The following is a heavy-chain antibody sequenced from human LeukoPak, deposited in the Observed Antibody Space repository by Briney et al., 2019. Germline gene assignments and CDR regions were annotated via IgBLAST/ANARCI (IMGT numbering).Heavy chain of an antibody. CDR3: AREAIAVRAFDP. CDR2: IYYSGST. J-gene: IGHJ5*02. D-gene: IGHD6-19*01. Sequence: SETLSLTCTVSGGSISSSSYYRGWIRQPPGKGLEWIGSIYYSGSTYYNPSLKSRVTISVDTSKNQFSLKLSSVTAADTAVYYCAREAIAVRAFDPWGQGTLVTVSS. CDR1: GGSISSSSYY. V-gene: IGHV4-39*01.